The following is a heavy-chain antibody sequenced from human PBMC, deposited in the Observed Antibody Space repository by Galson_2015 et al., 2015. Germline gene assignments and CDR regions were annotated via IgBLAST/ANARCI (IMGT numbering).Heavy chain of an antibody. J-gene: IGHJ4*02. D-gene: IGHD5-12*01. Sequence: SLRLSCAASGFTFSDYTLNWVRQAPGKGLEWISYINTGGGTYYADSVKGRFTIARDNAKNSVYLQMNSLRDEDTAVYYCARDRAYSFDYWGQGALVTVSS. CDR1: GFTFSDYT. CDR2: INTGGGT. V-gene: IGHV3-48*02. CDR3: ARDRAYSFDY.